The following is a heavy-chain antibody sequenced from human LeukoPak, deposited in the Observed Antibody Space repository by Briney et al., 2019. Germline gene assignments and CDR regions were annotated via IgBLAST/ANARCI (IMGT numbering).Heavy chain of an antibody. D-gene: IGHD3-22*01. CDR2: ISTSGGST. Sequence: GGSLRLSCAASGFTFSSYAMSWVRQAPGKGLEWVSVISTSGGSTYYADSVKGRFTISRDNSKNTLYLQMNSLRAEDTAVYYCAKDYSSGYPYYFDYWGQGTLVTVSS. V-gene: IGHV3-23*01. CDR3: AKDYSSGYPYYFDY. J-gene: IGHJ4*02. CDR1: GFTFSSYA.